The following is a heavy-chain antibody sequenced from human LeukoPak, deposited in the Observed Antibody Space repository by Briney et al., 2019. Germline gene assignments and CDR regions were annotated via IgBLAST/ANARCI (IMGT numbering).Heavy chain of an antibody. CDR3: ARLPHCDGARCHGGGYYFDY. Sequence: PSETLSLTCAVSGYSMASGYYWGWSRQPPGKGLELIASIYHSGSASYNPSLRSRVTISLATSKNDFSLKLSSVTAADTAVYYCARLPHCDGARCHGGGYYFDYWGQGILVTVSS. CDR2: IYHSGSA. V-gene: IGHV4-38-2*01. CDR1: GYSMASGYY. J-gene: IGHJ4*02. D-gene: IGHD2-21*01.